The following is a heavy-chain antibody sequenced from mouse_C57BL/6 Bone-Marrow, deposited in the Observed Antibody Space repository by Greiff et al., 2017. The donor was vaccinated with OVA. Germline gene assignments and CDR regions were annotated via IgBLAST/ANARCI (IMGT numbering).Heavy chain of an antibody. J-gene: IGHJ2*01. Sequence: EVQLQQSGAELVRPGASVKLSCTASGFHIKDAYMHWVKQRPEQGLEWIGWIDPENGDTEYASKFQGKATITADTSSNTAYLQLSSLTSEDTAVYYCTTESCFDYWGQGTTLTVSS. D-gene: IGHD6-2*01. CDR1: GFHIKDAY. CDR3: TTESCFDY. CDR2: IDPENGDT. V-gene: IGHV14-4*01.